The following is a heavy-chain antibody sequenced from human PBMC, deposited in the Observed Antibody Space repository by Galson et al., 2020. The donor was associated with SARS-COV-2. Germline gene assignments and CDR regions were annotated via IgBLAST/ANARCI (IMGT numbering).Heavy chain of an antibody. Sequence: GESLKISCKVSGFTFSAYWMTWVRQAPGKGLQWVANIKLDGSEKNYLDSVKGRFTISRDNAKNSVSLEMNRLRVEDTAVYYCARVADDVGTAHLSPFVVVNAIPQYYDYWGQGSRVTVSS. CDR2: IKLDGSEK. CDR1: GFTFSAYW. CDR3: ARVADDVGTAHLSPFVVVNAIPQYYDY. D-gene: IGHD2-21*01. V-gene: IGHV3-7*04. J-gene: IGHJ4*02.